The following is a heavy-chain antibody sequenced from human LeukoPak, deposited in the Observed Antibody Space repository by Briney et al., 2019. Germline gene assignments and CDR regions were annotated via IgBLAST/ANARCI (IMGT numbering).Heavy chain of an antibody. CDR3: AREHRYSSGCFDY. Sequence: SVKVSCKXSGGTFSSYAISWVRHAPGQGLEWMGGIIPIFGTANYSQKFQGRVTITTDESTSTAYMELSSLRSEDTAVYYCAREHRYSSGCFDYWGQGTLVTVSS. D-gene: IGHD6-19*01. V-gene: IGHV1-69*05. J-gene: IGHJ4*02. CDR1: GGTFSSYA. CDR2: IIPIFGTA.